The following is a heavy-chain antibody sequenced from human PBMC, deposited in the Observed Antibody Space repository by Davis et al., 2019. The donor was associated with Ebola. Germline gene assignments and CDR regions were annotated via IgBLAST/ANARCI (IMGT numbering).Heavy chain of an antibody. V-gene: IGHV1-2*04. CDR1: GYTFTGYY. J-gene: IGHJ6*02. CDR2: IDPNSGGT. CDR3: ARDIRVRSGWQYYYYYYGMDV. D-gene: IGHD6-19*01. Sequence: ASVKVSCKASGYTFTGYYMHWVRQAPGQGLEWMGWIDPNSGGTNYAQKFQGWVTMTRDTSISTAYMELSRLRSDDTAVYYCARDIRVRSGWQYYYYYYGMDVWGQGTTVTVSS.